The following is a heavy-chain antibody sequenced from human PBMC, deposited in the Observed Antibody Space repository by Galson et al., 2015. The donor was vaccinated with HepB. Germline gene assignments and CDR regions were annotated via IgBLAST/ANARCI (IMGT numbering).Heavy chain of an antibody. CDR1: GFTFNSYA. CDR2: ISGSGGST. V-gene: IGHV3-23*01. D-gene: IGHD1-14*01. Sequence: SLRLSCAASGFTFNSYAMSWVRQAPGKGLEWVSSISGSGGSTYYADSVKGRFTISRDNSKYTLYLQMNSLRAEDTAVYYCAKEIPSSAEGGDAFDIWGQGTMVTVSS. CDR3: AKEIPSSAEGGDAFDI. J-gene: IGHJ3*02.